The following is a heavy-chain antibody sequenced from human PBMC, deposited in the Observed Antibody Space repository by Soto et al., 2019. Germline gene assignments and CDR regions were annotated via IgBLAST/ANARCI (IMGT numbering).Heavy chain of an antibody. CDR1: GITLSNSW. J-gene: IGHJ4*02. CDR3: NTYDHIRGSDRYRWAY. D-gene: IGHD3-16*02. Sequence: DVQLVESGGALVKPGGSLRLSCAASGITLSNSWMSWVRQAPGGGLEWVARILSVSDGERTDYAAPVRGRFSISRDDSKNTLHLEMNTLKTEDTGVYYCNTYDHIRGSDRYRWAYWGQGTPVTVSS. V-gene: IGHV3-15*02. CDR2: ILSVSDGERT.